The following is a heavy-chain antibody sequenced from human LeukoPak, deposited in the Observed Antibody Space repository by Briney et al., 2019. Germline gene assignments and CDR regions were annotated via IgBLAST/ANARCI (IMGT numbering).Heavy chain of an antibody. V-gene: IGHV4-59*01. Sequence: PSETLSLTCTVSGVSISSYYWSWIRQPPGKGLEWIGYIYYSGSTNYNPSLKSRVTISVDTSKNQFSLKLSSVTAADTAVYYCARENGGNSVSNWFDPWGQGTLVTVSS. D-gene: IGHD4-23*01. CDR1: GVSISSYY. J-gene: IGHJ5*02. CDR2: IYYSGST. CDR3: ARENGGNSVSNWFDP.